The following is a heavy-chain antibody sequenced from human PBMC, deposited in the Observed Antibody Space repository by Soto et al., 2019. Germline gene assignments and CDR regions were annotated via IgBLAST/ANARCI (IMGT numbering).Heavy chain of an antibody. V-gene: IGHV4-34*01. CDR3: ARGHHLVPATREFDF. CDR1: GGSFSDYF. D-gene: IGHD1-26*01. Sequence: SETLSLTCAVSGGSFSDYFWGWIRQPPGKGLEWIGEIDHSGTTHYNPSLKSRVTISVDTSKNQFSLKLNSVTAADTAVYYCARGHHLVPATREFDFWGQGTQVTVSS. J-gene: IGHJ4*02. CDR2: IDHSGTT.